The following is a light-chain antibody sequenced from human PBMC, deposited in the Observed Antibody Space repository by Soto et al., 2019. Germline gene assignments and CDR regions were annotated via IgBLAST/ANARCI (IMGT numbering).Light chain of an antibody. Sequence: QSALTQPASVSGSPGQSITISCTGTSSDVGNYNLVSWYQQHPGKAPKLMIYEDNKRPSGVSNRFSGSKSGNTASLTISGLQAEDEADYYCCSYAGSSTFVVFGGGTKVTVL. CDR3: CSYAGSSTFVV. CDR2: EDN. J-gene: IGLJ2*01. CDR1: SSDVGNYNL. V-gene: IGLV2-23*02.